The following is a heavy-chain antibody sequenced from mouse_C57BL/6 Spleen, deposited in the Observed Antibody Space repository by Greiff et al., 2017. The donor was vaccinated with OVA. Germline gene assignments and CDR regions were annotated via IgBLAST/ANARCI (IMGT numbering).Heavy chain of an antibody. CDR1: GFTFSSYA. J-gene: IGHJ2*01. CDR3: TRDRGYDYDGYFDY. Sequence: EVKLMESGEGLVKPGGSLKLSCAASGFTFSSYAMSWVRQTPEKRLEWVAYISSGGDYIYYADTVKGRFTISRDNARNTLYLQMSSLKSEDTAMYYCTRDRGYDYDGYFDYWGQGTTLTVSS. D-gene: IGHD2-4*01. CDR2: ISSGGDYI. V-gene: IGHV5-9-1*02.